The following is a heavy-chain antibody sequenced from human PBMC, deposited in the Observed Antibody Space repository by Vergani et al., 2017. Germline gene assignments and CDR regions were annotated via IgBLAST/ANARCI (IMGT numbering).Heavy chain of an antibody. J-gene: IGHJ6*03. CDR2: INPSGGST. V-gene: IGHV1-46*01. CDR1: GYTFTSYY. CDR3: ARGLNKGLGLFIDYYYMDV. Sequence: QVQPVQSGAEVKKPGASVKVSCKASGYTFTSYYMHWVRQAPXQGLEWMGIINPSGGSTSYAQKFQGRVTMTRDTSTSTVYMELSSLRSEDTAVDYCARGLNKGLGLFIDYYYMDVWGKGTTVTVSS. D-gene: IGHD1/OR15-1a*01.